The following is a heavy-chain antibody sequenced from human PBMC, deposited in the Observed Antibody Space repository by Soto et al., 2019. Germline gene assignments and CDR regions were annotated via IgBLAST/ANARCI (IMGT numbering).Heavy chain of an antibody. J-gene: IGHJ6*02. D-gene: IGHD2-2*01. V-gene: IGHV3-21*01. CDR3: ARDPSDCSSTSCWGYYALDV. Sequence: PGGSLRLSCAASGFTFSTYSINWGRQAPGKGLEWVSSISSSGTYIHYADSLKGRFTISRDNAKNSLYLQMISLRAEDTAVYYCARDPSDCSSTSCWGYYALDVWGQGTTVTVSS. CDR1: GFTFSTYS. CDR2: ISSSGTYI.